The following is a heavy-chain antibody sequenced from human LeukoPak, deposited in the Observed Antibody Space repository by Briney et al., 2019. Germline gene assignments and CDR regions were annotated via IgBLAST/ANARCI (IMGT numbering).Heavy chain of an antibody. CDR3: ARFLGGTTFLYYYYYGMDV. D-gene: IGHD3-16*01. CDR1: GYTFTSYY. J-gene: IGHJ6*02. V-gene: IGHV1-8*02. Sequence: ASVKVSCKASGYTFTSYYMHWVRQATGQGLEWMGWMNPNSGNTGYAQKFQGRVTMTRNTSISTAYMELSSLRSEDTAVYYCARFLGGTTFLYYYYYGMDVWGQGTTVTVSS. CDR2: MNPNSGNT.